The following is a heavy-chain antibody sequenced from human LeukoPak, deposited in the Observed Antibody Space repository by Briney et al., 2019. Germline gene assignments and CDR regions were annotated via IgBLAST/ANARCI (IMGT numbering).Heavy chain of an antibody. CDR1: GYSISSGYF. Sequence: PSETLSLTCTVSGYSISSGYFWGWIRQPPGKGLEWIGNVYHNGNTWYNLSLKSRVAISVDTSKNQFSLKLSSVTAADTAVYFCARTLHGSGWCPFDYWGQGSLVTVSS. CDR3: ARTLHGSGWCPFDY. D-gene: IGHD6-19*01. V-gene: IGHV4-38-2*02. J-gene: IGHJ4*02. CDR2: VYHNGNT.